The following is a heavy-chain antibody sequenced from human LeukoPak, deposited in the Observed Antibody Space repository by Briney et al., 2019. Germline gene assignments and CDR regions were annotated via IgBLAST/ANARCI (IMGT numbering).Heavy chain of an antibody. CDR3: ARDYGGSSPFDY. Sequence: GGSLRLSCAASGFTFSSYEMHWVRQAPGMGLEWVSYSSSSGSTIYYADSVKGRFTISRDNAKNSLYLQMNSLRAEDTAVYYCARDYGGSSPFDYWGQGTLVIVSS. J-gene: IGHJ4*02. D-gene: IGHD4-23*01. CDR2: SSSSGSTI. V-gene: IGHV3-48*03. CDR1: GFTFSSYE.